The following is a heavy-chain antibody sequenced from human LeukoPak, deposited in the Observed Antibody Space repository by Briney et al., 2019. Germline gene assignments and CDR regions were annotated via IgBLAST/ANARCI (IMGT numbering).Heavy chain of an antibody. CDR2: ISAYNGNT. Sequence: GASVKVSCKASGYTFTSHGISWVRQAPGQGLEWMGWISAYNGNTNYAQKFQGRVTMTRDMSTSTVYMELSSLRSEDTAVYYCARRVDTAMVSPLGYWGQGTLVTVSS. CDR1: GYTFTSHG. J-gene: IGHJ4*02. CDR3: ARRVDTAMVSPLGY. V-gene: IGHV1-18*01. D-gene: IGHD5-18*01.